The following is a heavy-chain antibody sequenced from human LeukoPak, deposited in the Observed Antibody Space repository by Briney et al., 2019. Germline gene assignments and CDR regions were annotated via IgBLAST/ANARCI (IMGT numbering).Heavy chain of an antibody. D-gene: IGHD2-21*02. V-gene: IGHV4-61*02. CDR2: IYTSGST. CDR1: GGSISSGSYY. Sequence: SETLSLTCTVSGGSISSGSYYWSWIRQPAGKGLEWIGRIYTSGSTNYNPSLKSRVTISVDTSKNQFSLKLSSVTAADTAVYYCARGVSCGGDCYPLDYWGQGTLVTVSS. J-gene: IGHJ4*02. CDR3: ARGVSCGGDCYPLDY.